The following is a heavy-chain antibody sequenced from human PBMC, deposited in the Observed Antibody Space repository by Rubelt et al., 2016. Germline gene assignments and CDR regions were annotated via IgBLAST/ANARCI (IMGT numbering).Heavy chain of an antibody. D-gene: IGHD3-22*01. V-gene: IGHV4-34*01. J-gene: IGHJ4*02. Sequence: QLQLQESGPGLVKPSETLSLTCTVYGGSFSGYYWSWIRQPPGKGLEWLGEINHSGSTNYNPSLKMGVTISVDTSKNQFSLKLSSVTAADTAVYYCARPDYYDSSGPFDDWGQGTLVTVSS. CDR1: GGSFSGYY. CDR3: ARPDYYDSSGPFDD. CDR2: INHSGST.